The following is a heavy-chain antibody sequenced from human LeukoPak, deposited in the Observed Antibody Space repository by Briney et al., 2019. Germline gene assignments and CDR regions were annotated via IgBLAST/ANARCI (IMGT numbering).Heavy chain of an antibody. D-gene: IGHD1-26*01. J-gene: IGHJ4*02. CDR2: MNPNSGNT. V-gene: IGHV1-8*01. Sequence: ASVTVSCKASGYTFTSYDINGVRQATGQGLEWMGWMNPNSGNTGYAQKFQGRVTRTRTTSMSTAHMELSSLRSADMDVYYCAIAAGWEQAYWGQGTLVTVSS. CDR3: AIAAGWEQAY. CDR1: GYTFTSYD.